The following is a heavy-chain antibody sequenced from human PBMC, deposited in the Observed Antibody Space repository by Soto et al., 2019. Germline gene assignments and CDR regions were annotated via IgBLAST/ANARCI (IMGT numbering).Heavy chain of an antibody. CDR3: ARDHHSSGWYSY. V-gene: IGHV4-38-2*02. CDR2: IYHSGST. D-gene: IGHD6-19*01. J-gene: IGHJ4*02. CDR1: GYSISNDYY. Sequence: SETLSLTCAVSGYSISNDYYWGWIRQPPGKGLEWIGAIYHSGSTSYNPSLKSRVTISVDMSKNQFSLKLSSVTAADTAVYYCARDHHSSGWYSYWGQGTLVTVSS.